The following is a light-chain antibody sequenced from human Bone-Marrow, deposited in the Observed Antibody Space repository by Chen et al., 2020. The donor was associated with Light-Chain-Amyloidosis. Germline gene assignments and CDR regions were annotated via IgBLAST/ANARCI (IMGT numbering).Light chain of an antibody. CDR1: TSNLGTNY. CDR3: AAWDDGLGAVV. CDR2: RNN. J-gene: IGLJ2*01. V-gene: IGLV1-47*01. Sequence: QSVLTQPPSASGTPGPTVTLSCSGSTSNLGTNYVYWYHQLPGTAPKLLIYRNNQRPSGVPDRFSGSKSGTSASLAISGLRSEDEADYFCAAWDDGLGAVVFGGGTKLTVL.